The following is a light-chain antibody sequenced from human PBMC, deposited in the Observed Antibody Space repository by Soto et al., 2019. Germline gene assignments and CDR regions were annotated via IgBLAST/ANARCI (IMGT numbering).Light chain of an antibody. Sequence: QSVMTQPPSVSAAPGQKVTISCSGSSSNIGGNSVSWYQQLPGTAPKLLIYDDNKRPSGIPDRFSGSKSGTLATLGITGFHTGDEADYYCGSWDSSLSAYVFGTGTKLTVL. CDR2: DDN. CDR1: SSNIGGNS. V-gene: IGLV1-51*01. CDR3: GSWDSSLSAYV. J-gene: IGLJ1*01.